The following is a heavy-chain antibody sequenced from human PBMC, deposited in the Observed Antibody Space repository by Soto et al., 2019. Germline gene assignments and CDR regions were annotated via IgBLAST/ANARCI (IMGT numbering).Heavy chain of an antibody. Sequence: PSETLSLTCTVSGGSMSSYYWSWIRQPPGKGLEWIAYIYHSGSAEYNPSLKIRVTISVATSNNQFSLKLSSVTAADTAVYYCARVMGSGYNRYYFDYWGQGTLVTVSS. D-gene: IGHD3-22*01. CDR2: IYHSGSA. CDR1: GGSMSSYY. J-gene: IGHJ4*02. CDR3: ARVMGSGYNRYYFDY. V-gene: IGHV4-59*01.